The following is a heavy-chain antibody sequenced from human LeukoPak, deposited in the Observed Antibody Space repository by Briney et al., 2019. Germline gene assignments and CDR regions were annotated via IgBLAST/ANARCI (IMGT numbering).Heavy chain of an antibody. J-gene: IGHJ4*02. D-gene: IGHD6-13*01. CDR3: ARGFGYSSDY. Sequence: SETLSLTCGVSGYSISSGYYWGWIRQPPGKGLEWIGSIYHSGSTYYNPSLKSRVTISVDTSKNQFSLKLSSVTAADTAVYYCARGFGYSSDYWGQGTLVTVSS. V-gene: IGHV4-38-2*01. CDR1: GYSISSGYY. CDR2: IYHSGST.